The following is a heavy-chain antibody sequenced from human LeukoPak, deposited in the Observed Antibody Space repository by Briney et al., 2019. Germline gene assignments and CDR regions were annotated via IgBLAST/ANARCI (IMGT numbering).Heavy chain of an antibody. J-gene: IGHJ4*02. V-gene: IGHV4-59*11. D-gene: IGHD5-12*01. CDR2: IYYSGST. Sequence: SETLSLTCTVSGGSISSHYWSWIRQPPGKGLEWIGYIYYSGSTNYNPSLKSRATISVDTSKNQFSLKLSSVTAADTAAYYCARSPVATVFDYWGQGTLVTVSS. CDR3: ARSPVATVFDY. CDR1: GGSISSHY.